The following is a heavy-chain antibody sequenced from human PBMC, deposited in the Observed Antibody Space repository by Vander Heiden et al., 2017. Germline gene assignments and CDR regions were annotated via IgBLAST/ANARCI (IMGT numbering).Heavy chain of an antibody. Sequence: EVQLVESGGGLVKPGGSLRLSCAASGFTFSSYSMNWFRQAPVKGLEWVSSISSSSSYIYYADSVKGRFTISRDNAKNSLYLQMNSLRAEDTAVYYCARDLGATQFADYWGQGTLVTVSS. V-gene: IGHV3-21*01. CDR3: ARDLGATQFADY. J-gene: IGHJ4*02. CDR2: ISSSSSYI. CDR1: GFTFSSYS. D-gene: IGHD1-26*01.